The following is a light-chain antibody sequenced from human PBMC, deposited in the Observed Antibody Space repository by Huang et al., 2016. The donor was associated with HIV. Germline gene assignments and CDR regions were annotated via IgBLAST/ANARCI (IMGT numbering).Light chain of an antibody. CDR3: QQYNDWPPLT. Sequence: VMTQSPASLSASPGARVTLSCRASQGVRTNLAWYQQKPGQAPTLLMFGASTRATGTPPRFSGSGSGTDFTLTITSLQSSDSAIHYCQQYNDWPPLTFGGGTKVEI. CDR2: GAS. V-gene: IGKV3D-15*01. J-gene: IGKJ4*01. CDR1: QGVRTN.